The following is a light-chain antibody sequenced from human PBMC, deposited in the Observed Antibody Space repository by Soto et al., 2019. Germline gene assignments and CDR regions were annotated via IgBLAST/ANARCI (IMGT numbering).Light chain of an antibody. J-gene: IGKJ5*01. CDR3: QQYDNLPGIT. Sequence: DLPMTQSPSSLSASVGDRVTITCQASQDISNYLNWYQQKPGKAPKLLIYDASNLETGVPSRFSGSGSGTDFTFTISSLQPEDIATYYCQQYDNLPGITFGQGTRLEIK. CDR2: DAS. CDR1: QDISNY. V-gene: IGKV1-33*01.